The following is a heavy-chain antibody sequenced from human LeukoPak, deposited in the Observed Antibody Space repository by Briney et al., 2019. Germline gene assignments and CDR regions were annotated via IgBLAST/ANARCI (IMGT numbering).Heavy chain of an antibody. CDR2: FDPEDGET. Sequence: GASVKVSCKVSGYTLTELSMHWVRQAPGKGLEWMGGFDPEDGETIYAQKFQGRVTMTEDTSTDTAYMELSRLRSDDTAVYYCARVQRDGYIYDAFDIWGQGTMVTVSS. V-gene: IGHV1-24*01. CDR1: GYTLTELS. D-gene: IGHD5-24*01. J-gene: IGHJ3*02. CDR3: ARVQRDGYIYDAFDI.